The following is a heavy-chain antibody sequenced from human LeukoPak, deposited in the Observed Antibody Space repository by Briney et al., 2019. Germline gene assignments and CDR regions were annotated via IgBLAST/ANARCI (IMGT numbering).Heavy chain of an antibody. Sequence: PSETLSLTCAVSGGSFSGYYWSWIRQPPGKGLEWIGEINHSGSTNYNPSLKSRVTISVDTSKNQFSLKLSSVTAADTAVYYCAGYYDSSGYYYGAFDIWGQGTMVTVSS. J-gene: IGHJ3*02. CDR2: INHSGST. CDR1: GGSFSGYY. D-gene: IGHD3-22*01. V-gene: IGHV4-34*01. CDR3: AGYYDSSGYYYGAFDI.